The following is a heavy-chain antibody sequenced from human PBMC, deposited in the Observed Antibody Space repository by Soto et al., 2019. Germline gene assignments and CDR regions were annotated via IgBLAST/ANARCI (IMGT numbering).Heavy chain of an antibody. Sequence: SETLSLTCTFSGGSISSSSYYWGWIRQPPGKGLEWIGSIYYSGSTYYNPSLKSRVTISVDTSKNQFSLKLSSVTAADTAVYYCARPYYYDSSGYYYEDWGQGTLVTVSS. J-gene: IGHJ4*02. V-gene: IGHV4-39*01. CDR2: IYYSGST. CDR3: ARPYYYDSSGYYYED. CDR1: GGSISSSSYY. D-gene: IGHD3-22*01.